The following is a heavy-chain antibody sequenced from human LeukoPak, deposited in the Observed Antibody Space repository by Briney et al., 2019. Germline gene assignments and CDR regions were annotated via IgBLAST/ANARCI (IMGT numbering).Heavy chain of an antibody. CDR3: ARQFYYDSSGYYYAEDDAFDI. D-gene: IGHD3-22*01. Sequence: GESLKISCKGSGYSFTSYWIGWVRQMPGKGLEWMGIIYPGDSDTRYSPSFQGQVTISADKSISTAYLQWSSLKASDTAMYYCARQFYYDSSGYYYAEDDAFDIWGQGTMVTVSS. CDR2: IYPGDSDT. CDR1: GYSFTSYW. V-gene: IGHV5-51*01. J-gene: IGHJ3*02.